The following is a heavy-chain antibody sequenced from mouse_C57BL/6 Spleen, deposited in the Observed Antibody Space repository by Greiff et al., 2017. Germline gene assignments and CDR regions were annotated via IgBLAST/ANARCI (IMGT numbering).Heavy chain of an antibody. Sequence: QVQLQQPGAELVKPGASVKMSCKASGYTFTSYWITWVKQRPGQGLEWIGDIYPGTGSTNYNEKFKGKATLTVDTSSSTAYMQLSSLTSEDSAVYYCARRYDYYGDYFDYWGQGTTLTVSS. CDR3: ARRYDYYGDYFDY. V-gene: IGHV1-55*01. CDR1: GYTFTSYW. CDR2: IYPGTGST. D-gene: IGHD1-2*01. J-gene: IGHJ2*01.